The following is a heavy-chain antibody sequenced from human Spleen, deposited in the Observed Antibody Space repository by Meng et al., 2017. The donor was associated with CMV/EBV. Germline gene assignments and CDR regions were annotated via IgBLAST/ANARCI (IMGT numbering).Heavy chain of an antibody. J-gene: IGHJ2*01. Sequence: GSLSSYYWSWTRQPPGGGLEWIGVIYYSGYTKYNPSLKSRVTMSLDASKNQFSLKLSSVTAADTAVYYCARVTVDMTTTRGWYFDLWGRGTLVTVSS. V-gene: IGHV4-59*01. D-gene: IGHD1-26*01. CDR1: GSLSSYY. CDR3: ARVTVDMTTTRGWYFDL. CDR2: IYYSGYT.